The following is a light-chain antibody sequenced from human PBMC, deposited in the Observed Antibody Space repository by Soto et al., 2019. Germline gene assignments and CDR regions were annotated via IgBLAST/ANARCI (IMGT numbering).Light chain of an antibody. Sequence: DIQMTQSPSSLSASVGDRVTITCRASKSISSYLNWYQQKPGKAPKLLIYAASSLQSGVPSRFSGSGSGTDFTLTISSLQPEDSATYYCQQSYSTLYTFGQGTKLEIK. J-gene: IGKJ2*01. V-gene: IGKV1-39*01. CDR3: QQSYSTLYT. CDR1: KSISSY. CDR2: AAS.